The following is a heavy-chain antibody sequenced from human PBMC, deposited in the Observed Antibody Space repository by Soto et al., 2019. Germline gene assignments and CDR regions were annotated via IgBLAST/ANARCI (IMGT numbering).Heavy chain of an antibody. J-gene: IGHJ6*02. CDR2: IYYSGST. V-gene: IGHV4-31*03. Sequence: QVQLQESGPGLVKPSQTLSLTCTVSGGSISSGGYYWSWIRQHPGKGLEWIGHIYYSGSTYYNPSLKSRVTISVDTSKNQFSLKLSSVTAADTAVYYCARDHPYYYYYGMDVWGQGTTVTVSS. CDR1: GGSISSGGYY. CDR3: ARDHPYYYYYGMDV.